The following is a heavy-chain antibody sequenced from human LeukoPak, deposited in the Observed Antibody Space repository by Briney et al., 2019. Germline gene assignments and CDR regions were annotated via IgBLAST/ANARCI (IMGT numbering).Heavy chain of an antibody. D-gene: IGHD6-13*01. V-gene: IGHV3-23*01. J-gene: IGHJ4*02. CDR2: ISGSGGST. Sequence: PGGSLRLSCAGTGFTFSDYDMNWVRQAPGKGLEWVSAISGSGGSTYYADSVKGRFTISRDNSKNTLYLQMNSLRAEDTAVYYCAKGGNTRPYSSSWSTYYFDYWGQGTLVTVSS. CDR1: GFTFSDYD. CDR3: AKGGNTRPYSSSWSTYYFDY.